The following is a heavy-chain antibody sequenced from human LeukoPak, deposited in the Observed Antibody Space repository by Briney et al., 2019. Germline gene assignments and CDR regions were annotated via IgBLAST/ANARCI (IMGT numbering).Heavy chain of an antibody. CDR1: GGSISSSSYY. J-gene: IGHJ6*03. CDR2: IYYSGST. D-gene: IGHD3-10*01. Sequence: PSETLSLTCTVSGGSISSSSYYWGWIRQPPGKGLEWVGSIYYSGSTYYNPSLKSRVTISVDTSKNQFSLKLSSVTAADTAVYYCARWAYGSGSYRPPYYYYYMDVWGKGTTVTVSS. CDR3: ARWAYGSGSYRPPYYYYYMDV. V-gene: IGHV4-39*07.